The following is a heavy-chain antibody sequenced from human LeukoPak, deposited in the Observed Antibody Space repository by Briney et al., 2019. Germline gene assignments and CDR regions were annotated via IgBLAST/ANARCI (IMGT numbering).Heavy chain of an antibody. CDR2: IYYSGST. CDR3: ARDSLYCSGGSYYKYFDY. J-gene: IGHJ4*02. Sequence: SETLSLTCTVSGGSISSYYWSWIRQPPGKGLEWIGYIYYSGSTNYNPSLKSRVTISVDTSKNQFSLKLSSVTAADTALYYCARDSLYCSGGSYYKYFDYWGQGTLVTVSS. D-gene: IGHD2-15*01. CDR1: GGSISSYY. V-gene: IGHV4-59*01.